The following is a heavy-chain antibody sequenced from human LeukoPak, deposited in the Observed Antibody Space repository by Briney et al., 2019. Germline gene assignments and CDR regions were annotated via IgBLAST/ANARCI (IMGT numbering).Heavy chain of an antibody. V-gene: IGHV4-31*03. CDR2: IYYSGST. CDR1: GASISSGGYY. Sequence: PSETLSLTCTVSGASISSGGYYWSWIRQHPGKGLEWIGYIYYSGSTYYNPSLKSRVTISVDTSKNQFSLKLSSVTAADTAVYYCARDKGVTASAFDIWGQGTMVTVSS. D-gene: IGHD2-21*02. CDR3: ARDKGVTASAFDI. J-gene: IGHJ3*02.